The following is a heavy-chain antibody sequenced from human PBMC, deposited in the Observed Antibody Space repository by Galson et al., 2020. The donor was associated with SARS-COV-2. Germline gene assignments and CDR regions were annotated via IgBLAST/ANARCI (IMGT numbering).Heavy chain of an antibody. CDR2: IISSSSYI. CDR1: GFTFSSYS. D-gene: IGHD2-8*01. V-gene: IGHV3-21*01. CDR3: AGAGLYHCFDP. J-gene: IGHJ5*02. Sequence: TGGSLRLSCAASGFTFSSYSMNWVRQAPGKGLEWVASIISSSSYIYYADSVKGRFTISRDNAKNSLYLQMNSRRAEDTAVYYCAGAGLYHCFDPWGQGTLVTVSS.